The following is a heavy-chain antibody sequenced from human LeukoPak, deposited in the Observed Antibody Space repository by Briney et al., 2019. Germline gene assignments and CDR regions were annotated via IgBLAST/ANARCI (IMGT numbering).Heavy chain of an antibody. V-gene: IGHV1-8*01. Sequence: ASVKVSCKASGYTFTSYDINWVRQATGQGLEWMGWMSPNSDNTGYAQKFQGRVTFTRDTSISTAYMELRSLTSEDTAVYYCAKALPDCSGGSCYRPGIYFQHWGQGTLVTVSS. CDR3: AKALPDCSGGSCYRPGIYFQH. CDR1: GYTFTSYD. D-gene: IGHD2-15*01. J-gene: IGHJ1*01. CDR2: MSPNSDNT.